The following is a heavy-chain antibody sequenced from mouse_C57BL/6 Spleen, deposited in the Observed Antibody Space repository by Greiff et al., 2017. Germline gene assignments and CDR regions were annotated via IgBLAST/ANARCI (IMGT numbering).Heavy chain of an antibody. CDR2: IDPSDSET. CDR3: VRGDYGSSSDWFAY. CDR1: GYTFTSYW. D-gene: IGHD1-1*01. J-gene: IGHJ3*01. V-gene: IGHV1-52*01. Sequence: QVQLQQPGAELVRPGSSVKLSCKASGYTFTSYWMHWVKQRPIQGLEWIGNIDPSDSETHYNQKFKDKATLTVDKSSSTAYMQLSSLTSEDSAVYYCVRGDYGSSSDWFAYWGQGTLVTVSA.